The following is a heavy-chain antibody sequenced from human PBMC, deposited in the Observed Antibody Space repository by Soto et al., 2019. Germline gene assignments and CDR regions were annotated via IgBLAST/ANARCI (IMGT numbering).Heavy chain of an antibody. CDR1: GFTFSSYG. V-gene: IGHV3-30*18. D-gene: IGHD3-22*01. CDR2: ISYDGSNK. J-gene: IGHJ4*02. CDR3: AKDWRPHYYDSGHDY. Sequence: PGGSLRLSCAASGFTFSSYGMHWVRQAPGKGLEWVAVISYDGSNKYYADSVKGRFTISRDNSKSTLYLQMNSLRAEDTAVYYCAKDWRPHYYDSGHDYWGQGTLVTVSS.